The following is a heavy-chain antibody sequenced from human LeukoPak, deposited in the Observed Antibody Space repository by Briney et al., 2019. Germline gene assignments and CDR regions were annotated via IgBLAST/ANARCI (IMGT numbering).Heavy chain of an antibody. CDR2: IYYSGST. D-gene: IGHD3-3*01. CDR1: GGSISSYY. CDR3: ARDSKDFWSGYYSGYFDY. Sequence: PSETLSLTCTVSGGSISSYYWSWIRQPPGKGLEWIGYIYYSGSTNYNPSLKSRVTISVDTSKNQFSLKLSSVTAADTAVYYCARDSKDFWSGYYSGYFDYWGQGTLVTVSS. J-gene: IGHJ4*02. V-gene: IGHV4-59*01.